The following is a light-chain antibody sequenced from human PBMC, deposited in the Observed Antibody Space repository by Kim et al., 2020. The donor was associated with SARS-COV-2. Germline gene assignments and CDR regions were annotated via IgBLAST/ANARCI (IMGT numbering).Light chain of an antibody. CDR1: QTVLYNSNNKNY. CDR3: QQYYSTPPS. CDR2: WAS. V-gene: IGKV4-1*01. Sequence: SATLNCKSSQTVLYNSNNKNYLAWYQQKPGKAPKLLIYWASIRESGVSDRFSGSGSETDFTLTISSLQAEDVAVYYCQQYYSTPPSFGQGTKLEIK. J-gene: IGKJ2*03.